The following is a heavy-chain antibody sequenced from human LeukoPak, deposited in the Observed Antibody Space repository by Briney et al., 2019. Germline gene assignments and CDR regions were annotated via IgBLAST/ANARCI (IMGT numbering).Heavy chain of an antibody. CDR2: ISSSSSNI. J-gene: IGHJ4*02. CDR1: GFTFSNYM. V-gene: IGHV3-21*01. D-gene: IGHD3-22*01. Sequence: GGSLRLSCAASGFTFSNYMMKWVRQAPGKVLEWVSSISSSSSNIYYADSVKGRFTISRDNAKNALYLQMNSLRAEDTAVYYCARSFTLIGGGFDYWGQGTLVTVSS. CDR3: ARSFTLIGGGFDY.